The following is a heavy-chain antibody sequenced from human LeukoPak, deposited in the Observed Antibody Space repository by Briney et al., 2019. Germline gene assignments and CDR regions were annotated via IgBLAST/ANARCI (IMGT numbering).Heavy chain of an antibody. CDR3: ARDPSNTSGWYIYFDF. D-gene: IGHD6-19*01. CDR1: GYTFTSYD. CDR2: ISTYNGDT. J-gene: IGHJ4*02. V-gene: IGHV1-18*01. Sequence: ASVKVSCKASGYTFTSYDINWVRQATGQGLEWMGWISTYNGDTKYAQKLQGRFTMTSDTSTRTAYMELRSLTSDDTAVYYCARDPSNTSGWYIYFDFWGQGTLVTVSS.